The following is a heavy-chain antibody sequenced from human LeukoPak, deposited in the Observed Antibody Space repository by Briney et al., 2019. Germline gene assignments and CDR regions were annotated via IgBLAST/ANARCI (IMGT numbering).Heavy chain of an antibody. CDR2: IIPIFGTA. Sequence: GSSVKVSCKASGGTFSSYAISWVRQAPGQGLEWMGGIIPIFGTANYAQKFQGRVTITADKSTSTAYMELSSLRSEDTAVYYCASPPPFRNVPFDYWGQGTLVTVSS. CDR1: GGTFSSYA. J-gene: IGHJ4*02. V-gene: IGHV1-69*06. CDR3: ASPPPFRNVPFDY.